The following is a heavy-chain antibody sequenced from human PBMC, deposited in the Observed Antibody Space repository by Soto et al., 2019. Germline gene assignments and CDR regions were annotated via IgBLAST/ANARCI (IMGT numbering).Heavy chain of an antibody. J-gene: IGHJ3*02. Sequence: PGGSLRLSCAASGCTFSSYSMNWVRQAPGKGLEWVSSISSSSSYIYYADSVKGRFTISRDNAKNSLYLQMNSLRAEDTAVYYCAREPPDDFWSGYYRGAFDIWGQGTMVTVSS. V-gene: IGHV3-21*01. CDR3: AREPPDDFWSGYYRGAFDI. CDR2: ISSSSSYI. CDR1: GCTFSSYS. D-gene: IGHD3-3*01.